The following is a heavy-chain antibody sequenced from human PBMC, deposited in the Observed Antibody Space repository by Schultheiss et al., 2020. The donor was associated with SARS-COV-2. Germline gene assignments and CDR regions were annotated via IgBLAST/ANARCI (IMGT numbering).Heavy chain of an antibody. CDR3: ARHWGSWYSSSRYYYYYYGMDV. V-gene: IGHV5-51*01. D-gene: IGHD6-6*01. Sequence: GESLKISCKGSGYSFTSYWIGWVRQMPGKGLEWMGITYPGDSDTRYSPSFQGQVTISADKSISTAYLQWSSLKASDTAMYYCARHWGSWYSSSRYYYYYYGMDVWGQGTTVTVSS. CDR2: TYPGDSDT. J-gene: IGHJ6*02. CDR1: GYSFTSYW.